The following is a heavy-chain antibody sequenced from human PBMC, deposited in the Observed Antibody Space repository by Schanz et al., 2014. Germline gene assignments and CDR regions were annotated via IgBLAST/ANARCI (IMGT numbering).Heavy chain of an antibody. CDR3: ARDSRRRVAVPGY. D-gene: IGHD6-19*01. J-gene: IGHJ4*02. V-gene: IGHV1-2*02. CDR2: INPSSGGT. Sequence: QVQLVQSGVEVKKPGASVKVSCKASGYSFTGYYMNWVRQAPGQGLEWMGWINPSSGGTNYAQKFQGRVTMTRDTSISTAYMELNRLRSDDTAVYYCARDSRRRVAVPGYGGQGTLVTVSS. CDR1: GYSFTGYY.